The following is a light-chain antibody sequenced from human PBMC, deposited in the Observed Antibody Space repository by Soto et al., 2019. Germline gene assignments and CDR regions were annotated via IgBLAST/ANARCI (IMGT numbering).Light chain of an antibody. J-gene: IGKJ1*01. CDR1: QSISRW. V-gene: IGKV1-5*03. CDR3: QQYNSYSWT. Sequence: DIQMTQSPSTLSASVGDRVTITCRASQSISRWLACYQQKTGKASKLLIYKASSLESGVPSRFSDSGSGTELTLTICRLQPDVFANYSRQQYNSYSWTVGQGTKVEIK. CDR2: KAS.